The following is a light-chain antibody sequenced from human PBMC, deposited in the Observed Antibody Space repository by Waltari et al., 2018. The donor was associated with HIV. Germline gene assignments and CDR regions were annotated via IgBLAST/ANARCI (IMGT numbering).Light chain of an antibody. CDR3: CSYVGSYTWV. V-gene: IGLV2-11*01. Sequence: QSALTQSRSVSGSPGQSVPISRTENSSDVGAYNFVLCYQQHPGKAPHLIIYDVTKRPSGVSHRCSASKSDNTASRNISGLQADDDADYYCCSYVGSYTWVFGGGTKLTVL. CDR1: SSDVGAYNF. J-gene: IGLJ3*02. CDR2: DVT.